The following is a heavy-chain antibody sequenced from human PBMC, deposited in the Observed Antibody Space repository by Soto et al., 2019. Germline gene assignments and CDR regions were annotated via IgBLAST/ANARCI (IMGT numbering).Heavy chain of an antibody. D-gene: IGHD6-6*01. CDR1: GYTFTSYA. V-gene: IGHV1-3*01. CDR3: ARLRPNYYYGMDV. CDR2: INAGNGNT. Sequence: ASLKVSCTASGYTFTSYAMHWVRQAPGQRLEWMGWINAGNGNTKYSQKFQGRVTIARDTSASTAYMELSSLRSEDTAVYYCARLRPNYYYGMDVWGQGTTVTVS. J-gene: IGHJ6*02.